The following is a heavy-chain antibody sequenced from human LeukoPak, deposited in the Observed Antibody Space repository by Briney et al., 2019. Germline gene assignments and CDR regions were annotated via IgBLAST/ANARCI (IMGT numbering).Heavy chain of an antibody. J-gene: IGHJ6*03. V-gene: IGHV1-24*01. CDR3: AADGDPLIRMANYYYYMDV. Sequence: ASVKVSCKVSGYTLTELSMHWVRQAPGKWLEWMGGFDPEDGETIYAQKFQGRVTMTEDTSTDTAYMELSSLRSEDTAVYYCAADGDPLIRMANYYYYMDVWGKGTTVTVSS. CDR2: FDPEDGET. CDR1: GYTLTELS. D-gene: IGHD5-24*01.